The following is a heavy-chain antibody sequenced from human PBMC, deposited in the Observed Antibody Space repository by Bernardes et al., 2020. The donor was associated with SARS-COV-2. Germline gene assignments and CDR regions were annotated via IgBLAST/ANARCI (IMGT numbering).Heavy chain of an antibody. CDR2: IYYSVST. V-gene: IGHV4-59*01. D-gene: IGHD3-10*01. Sequence: SETLSLTCTVSGGSISSYYWSWIRQPPGKGLEWIGYIYYSVSTNYNPSLKIRVTISVDTSKNQFSLKLSSVTAADTAVYYCARDLSHLVRRGFDLWGRGTLVTVSS. CDR3: ARDLSHLVRRGFDL. J-gene: IGHJ2*01. CDR1: GGSISSYY.